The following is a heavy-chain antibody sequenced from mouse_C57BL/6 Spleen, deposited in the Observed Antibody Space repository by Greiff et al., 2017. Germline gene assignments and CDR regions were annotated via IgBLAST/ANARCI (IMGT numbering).Heavy chain of an antibody. CDR1: GYTFTSYW. V-gene: IGHV1-50*01. J-gene: IGHJ2*01. CDR3: ARSYLTPWYFDY. D-gene: IGHD2-10*01. CDR2: IDPSDSYT. Sequence: VHLVESGAELVKPGASVKLSCKASGYTFTSYWMQWVKQRPGQGLEWIGEIDPSDSYTNYNQKFKGKATLTVDTSSSTAYMQLSSLTSEDSAVYYCARSYLTPWYFDYWGQGTTLTVSS.